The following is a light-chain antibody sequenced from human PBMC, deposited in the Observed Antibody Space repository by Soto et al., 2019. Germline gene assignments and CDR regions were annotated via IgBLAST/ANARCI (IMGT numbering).Light chain of an antibody. Sequence: QSVLTQPASVSGSLGQSITLSCTGSGGDIGAYNYVSWYQQHPGKAPKLIIYGVTHRPSGASSRFSASKSAYTASLTISALQAEDEADYYCSSFTTNYFYVFGPGTKVTVL. J-gene: IGLJ1*01. CDR1: GGDIGAYNY. V-gene: IGLV2-14*01. CDR3: SSFTTNYFYV. CDR2: GVT.